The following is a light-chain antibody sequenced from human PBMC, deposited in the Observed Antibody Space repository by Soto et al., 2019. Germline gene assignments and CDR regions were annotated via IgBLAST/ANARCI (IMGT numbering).Light chain of an antibody. CDR2: EVS. CDR1: SSDVGGYNF. V-gene: IGLV2-11*01. CDR3: CSYAGSYTWV. Sequence: QSVLTQPRSVSGSPGQSVTISCTGTSSDVGGYNFVSWYQQHPGKAPKLMIYEVSKRPSGVPDRFSGSKSGNTASLTISGLQAVDEADYYCCSYAGSYTWVFGGGTKLTVL. J-gene: IGLJ3*02.